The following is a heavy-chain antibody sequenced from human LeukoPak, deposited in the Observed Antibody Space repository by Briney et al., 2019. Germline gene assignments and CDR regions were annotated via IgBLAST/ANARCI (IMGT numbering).Heavy chain of an antibody. CDR1: GFTFSSYS. V-gene: IGHV3-21*01. CDR3: ARGKQTAMVTDFDY. D-gene: IGHD5-18*01. J-gene: IGHJ4*02. Sequence: GGSLRLSCAASGFTFSSYSMNWVRQAPGKGLEWVSSISSSSSYIYYADSVKGRFTISRDNAKNSLYLQMNSLRAEDTAVYYCARGKQTAMVTDFDYWGQGTLVTVSS. CDR2: ISSSSSYI.